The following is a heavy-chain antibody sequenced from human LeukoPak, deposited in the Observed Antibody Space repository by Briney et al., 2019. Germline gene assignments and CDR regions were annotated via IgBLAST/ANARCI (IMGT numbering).Heavy chain of an antibody. CDR1: GDSISSYY. J-gene: IGHJ5*02. Sequence: SETLSLTCTVSGDSISSYYWSWIRQPAGEGLEWIGRISASGSANYAPSLGSRIPMSVDTSTKQFSLKLTSGTSADTALYYCATDISWFDPWGRGTLVTVSS. CDR2: ISASGSA. V-gene: IGHV4-4*07. CDR3: ATDISWFDP.